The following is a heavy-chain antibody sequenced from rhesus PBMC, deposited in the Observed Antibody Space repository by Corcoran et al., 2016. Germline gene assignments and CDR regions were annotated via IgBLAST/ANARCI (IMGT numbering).Heavy chain of an antibody. CDR1: GCSIRSSNG. CDR2: ISGSSGST. J-gene: IGHJ4*01. V-gene: IGHV4-65*01. Sequence: QLQLQESGPGLVKPSATLSLTCAVSGCSIRSSNGWSRIRPPPGNGLEWIGYISGSSGSTYYNPSLKSRVTISTDTTKNQFSLKLSSVTAADTAVYYCARHGGGSWPPYFDYWGQGVLVTVSS. CDR3: ARHGGGSWPPYFDY. D-gene: IGHD6-25*01.